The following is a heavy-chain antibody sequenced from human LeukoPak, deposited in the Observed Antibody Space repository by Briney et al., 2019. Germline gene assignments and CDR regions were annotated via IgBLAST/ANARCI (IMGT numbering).Heavy chain of an antibody. CDR1: GDSTTSGGYY. CDR2: IYKTGST. Sequence: SETLSLTCTASGDSTTSGGYYWSWIRQRPGKGLEWIGYIYKTGSTYYSPSLKSRVTMSVDTSRNQFSLELNSVTAADTAVYYCARDVLRWGQGTLVTVSS. CDR3: ARDVLR. J-gene: IGHJ4*02. V-gene: IGHV4-31*03.